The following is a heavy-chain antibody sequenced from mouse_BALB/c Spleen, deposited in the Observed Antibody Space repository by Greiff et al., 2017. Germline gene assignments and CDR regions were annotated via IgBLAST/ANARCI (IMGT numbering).Heavy chain of an antibody. J-gene: IGHJ4*01. V-gene: IGHV5-9*03. CDR2: ISSGGGNT. CDR3: ARRDYAMDY. Sequence: EVQRVESGGGLVKPGGSLKLSCAASGFTFSSYTMSWVRQTPEKRLEWVATISSGGGNTYYPDSVKGRFTISRDNAKNNLYLQMSSLRSEDTALYYCARRDYAMDYWGQGTSVTVSS. CDR1: GFTFSSYT.